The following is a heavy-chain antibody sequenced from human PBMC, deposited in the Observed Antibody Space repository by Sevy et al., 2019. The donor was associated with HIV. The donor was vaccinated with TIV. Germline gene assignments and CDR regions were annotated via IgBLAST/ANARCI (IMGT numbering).Heavy chain of an antibody. V-gene: IGHV1-8*01. CDR2: MNPNSGYT. D-gene: IGHD6-6*01. Sequence: ASVKVSCKASGYTFTSYDINWVRQATGQGLEWMGWMNPNSGYTGYAQKFQGRVTMTRNTSISTAYMELSSLRSEDTAVYYCAITPGKGIAARPNKNYYYYGMDVWGQGTTVTVSS. CDR1: GYTFTSYD. J-gene: IGHJ6*02. CDR3: AITPGKGIAARPNKNYYYYGMDV.